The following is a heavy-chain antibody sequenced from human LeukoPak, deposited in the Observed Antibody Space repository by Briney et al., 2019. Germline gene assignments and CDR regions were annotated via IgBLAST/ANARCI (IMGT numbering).Heavy chain of an antibody. CDR2: IYSSGST. CDR1: GGSISGYY. Sequence: SETLSLTCTVSGGSISGYYLTWIRQPPGKGLEWIGYIYSSGSTKYNPSLKSRVTISVNTSNNQFSLNLSSVTAADTAVYYCARVTYDSSGYYYTYYYYVDVWGNGTTVTVSS. CDR3: ARVTYDSSGYYYTYYYYVDV. V-gene: IGHV4-59*01. J-gene: IGHJ6*03. D-gene: IGHD3-22*01.